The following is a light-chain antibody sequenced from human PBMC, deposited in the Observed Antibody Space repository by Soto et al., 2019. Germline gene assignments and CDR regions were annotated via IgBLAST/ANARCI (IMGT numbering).Light chain of an antibody. CDR3: SSYAGSTAVVV. J-gene: IGLJ2*01. Sequence: QSALPQPASVSGSPGQSITIPCTGTRSDVGSYNLVSWYQQHPGQAPKLIIYEVTKRPSGVSFRLSGSKSGNTASLTISGLQAEDEADYYCSSYAGSTAVVVFGGGTKLTVL. CDR1: RSDVGSYNL. V-gene: IGLV2-23*02. CDR2: EVT.